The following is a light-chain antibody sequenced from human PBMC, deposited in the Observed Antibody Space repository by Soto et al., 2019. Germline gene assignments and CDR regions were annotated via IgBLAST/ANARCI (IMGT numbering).Light chain of an antibody. J-gene: IGKJ3*01. CDR1: QGISNY. Sequence: DIQMTQSPSSLSASVGDRVTITCRASQGISNYLAWYQQKPGKVPKLLIYAASTLEPGVPSRFSGSGSGTDVTLTISSLQSEDVATYYCQKYHSAPFTFGPGTKVDIK. CDR2: AAS. V-gene: IGKV1-27*01. CDR3: QKYHSAPFT.